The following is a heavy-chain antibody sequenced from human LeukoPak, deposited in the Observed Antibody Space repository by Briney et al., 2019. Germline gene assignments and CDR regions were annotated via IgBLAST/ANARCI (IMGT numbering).Heavy chain of an antibody. CDR3: ARIYSGYDYFDY. J-gene: IGHJ4*02. CDR2: ISRSSSTT. Sequence: GGSLRLSCAASGFTFSIYNMNWVRQAPGKGLEWVSYISRSSSTTYYADSVKGRFTISRDNAKNSLYLQMNSLRAEDTAVYYCARIYSGYDYFDYWGQGTLVTVSS. V-gene: IGHV3-48*01. CDR1: GFTFSIYN. D-gene: IGHD5-12*01.